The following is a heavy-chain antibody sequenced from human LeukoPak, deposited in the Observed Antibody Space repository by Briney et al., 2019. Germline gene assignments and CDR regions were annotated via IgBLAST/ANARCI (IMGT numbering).Heavy chain of an antibody. Sequence: VPLRLFCTASGFTFSDYAMTWVRQAPGKGLEWIGYIYYSGITNYNTSLQSRVTIPVDTSKNQFHLKLSSVAAADTAVYYCARAVRYYYDSSGLNWFDPWGQGTLVTVSS. D-gene: IGHD3-22*01. CDR2: IYYSGIT. J-gene: IGHJ5*02. V-gene: IGHV4-59*01. CDR1: GFTFSDYA. CDR3: ARAVRYYYDSSGLNWFDP.